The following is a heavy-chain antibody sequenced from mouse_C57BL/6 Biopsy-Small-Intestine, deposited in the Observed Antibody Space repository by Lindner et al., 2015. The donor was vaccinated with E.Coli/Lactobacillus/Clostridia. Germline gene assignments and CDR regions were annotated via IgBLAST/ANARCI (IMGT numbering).Heavy chain of an antibody. CDR1: GYTFTSYG. J-gene: IGHJ2*01. V-gene: IGHV1-81*01. Sequence: VQLQESGAELARPGASVKLSCKASGYTFTSYGLSWVKQRTGQGLEWIGEIYPRNGNTYYNEKFKGKATLTADKSSSTAYMELRSLTSEDSAVYFCAREAYGSSQYYFDYWGQGTTLTVSS. D-gene: IGHD1-1*01. CDR2: IYPRNGNT. CDR3: AREAYGSSQYYFDY.